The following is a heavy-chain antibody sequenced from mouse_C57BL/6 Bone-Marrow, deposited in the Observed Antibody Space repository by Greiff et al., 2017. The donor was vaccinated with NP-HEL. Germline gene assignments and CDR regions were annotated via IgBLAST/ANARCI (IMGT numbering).Heavy chain of an antibody. V-gene: IGHV1-19*01. Sequence: EVQLQQSGPVLVKPGASVKMSCKASGYTFTDYYMNWVKQSHGKSLEWIGVINPYNGGTSYNQKFKGKATLTVDKSSSTAYMELNSLTSEDSAVYYCARRGFTTVGATDYWGQGITLTVSS. CDR3: ARRGFTTVGATDY. CDR2: INPYNGGT. J-gene: IGHJ2*01. CDR1: GYTFTDYY. D-gene: IGHD1-1*01.